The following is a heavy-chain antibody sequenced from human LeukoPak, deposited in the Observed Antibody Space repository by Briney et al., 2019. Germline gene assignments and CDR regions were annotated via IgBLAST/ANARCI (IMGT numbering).Heavy chain of an antibody. CDR1: GYTFTIYG. J-gene: IGHJ4*02. CDR3: ATGIAVAGTHY. D-gene: IGHD6-19*01. Sequence: GASVTVSCTSSGYTFTIYGISWVRQAPGQGLEWMGWISAYNGNTNYAQKLQGRVTMTTDTSTSTAYMELRSLRSDDTAVYYCATGIAVAGTHYWGQGTLVTVSS. V-gene: IGHV1-18*01. CDR2: ISAYNGNT.